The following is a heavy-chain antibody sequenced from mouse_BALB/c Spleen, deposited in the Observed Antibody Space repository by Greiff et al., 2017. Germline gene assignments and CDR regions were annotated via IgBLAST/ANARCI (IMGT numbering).Heavy chain of an antibody. CDR2: ISSGGST. J-gene: IGHJ1*01. V-gene: IGHV5-6-5*01. CDR1: GFTFSSYA. CDR3: ARYFDV. Sequence: EVQVVESGGGLVKPGGSLKLSCAASGFTFSSYAMSWVRQTPEKRLEWVASISSGGSTYYPDSVKGRFTISRDNARNILYLQMSSMRSEDTAMYYCARYFDVWGAGTTVTVSS.